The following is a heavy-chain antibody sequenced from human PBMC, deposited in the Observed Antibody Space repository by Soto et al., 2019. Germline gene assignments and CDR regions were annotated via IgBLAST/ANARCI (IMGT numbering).Heavy chain of an antibody. Sequence: QVQLMQSGAEVKKPGSSVKVSCNASGGTFSSYDISWVRQAPGQGLEWMGGIIPIFGTANYAQTFQGRVTITADEATSTAYMELSSLRSEDTAVYYCSRVWGVGRFDPWGQGTLVTVSS. CDR3: SRVWGVGRFDP. CDR2: IIPIFGTA. CDR1: GGTFSSYD. D-gene: IGHD1-26*01. V-gene: IGHV1-69*01. J-gene: IGHJ5*02.